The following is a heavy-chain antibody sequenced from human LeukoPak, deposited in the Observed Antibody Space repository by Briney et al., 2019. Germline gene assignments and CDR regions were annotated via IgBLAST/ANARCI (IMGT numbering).Heavy chain of an antibody. V-gene: IGHV4-39*01. Sequence: PSETLSLTCTVSGASIITANYYWGWIRQPPGKGLEWIGSISYSGNAYYNPSLRSRLSISMDASKNQFSLKVRSVTAADTAVYYCARNLGQTWGTVTTDLWYFDHWGQGTLVPVSS. D-gene: IGHD4-11*01. CDR1: GASIITANYY. CDR3: ARNLGQTWGTVTTDLWYFDH. CDR2: ISYSGNA. J-gene: IGHJ4*02.